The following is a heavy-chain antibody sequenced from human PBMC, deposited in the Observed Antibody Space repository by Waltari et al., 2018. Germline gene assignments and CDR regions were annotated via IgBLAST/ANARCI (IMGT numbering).Heavy chain of an antibody. CDR3: ARGHSSGYYRVDY. V-gene: IGHV1-3*03. J-gene: IGHJ4*02. CDR2: INAGNGNT. Sequence: QVQLVQSGAEVKKPGASVKVSCKASGYTFTSYAMHWVRQARGQRLEWMGWINAGNGNTKYSQEFQGRVTITRDTSASTAYMELSSLRSEDMAVYYCARGHSSGYYRVDYWGQGTLVTVSS. D-gene: IGHD3-22*01. CDR1: GYTFTSYA.